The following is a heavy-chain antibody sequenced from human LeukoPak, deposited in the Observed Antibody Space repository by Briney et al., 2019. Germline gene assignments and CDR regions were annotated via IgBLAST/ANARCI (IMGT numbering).Heavy chain of an antibody. D-gene: IGHD6-19*01. CDR1: GGSISSGSYY. J-gene: IGHJ4*02. CDR3: ARCPIAVANFDY. V-gene: IGHV4-61*02. Sequence: SETLSLTCTVSGGSISSGSYYWSWIRQPAGKGLEWIGRIYTSGSTNYNPSLKSRVTISVDTSKNQFSLKLSSVTAADTAVYYCARCPIAVANFDYWGQGTLVTVSS. CDR2: IYTSGST.